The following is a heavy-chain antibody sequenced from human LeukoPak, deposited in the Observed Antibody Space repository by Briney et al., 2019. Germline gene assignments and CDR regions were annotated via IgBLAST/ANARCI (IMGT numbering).Heavy chain of an antibody. CDR2: ISSSSSYI. V-gene: IGHV3-21*01. D-gene: IGHD3-10*01. Sequence: GGSLRLSCAASGFTFSSYSMNWVRQAPGKGLEWVSSISSSSSYIYYADSVKGRLTISRDNAKNSLYLQMNSLRAEDTAVYYCARGPEPYERFGGESNDYWGQGTLVTVSS. CDR1: GFTFSSYS. J-gene: IGHJ4*02. CDR3: ARGPEPYERFGGESNDY.